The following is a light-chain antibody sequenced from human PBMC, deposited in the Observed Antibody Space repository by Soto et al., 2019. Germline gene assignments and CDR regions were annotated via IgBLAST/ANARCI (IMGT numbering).Light chain of an antibody. CDR3: AAWDDSLSGLYV. CDR1: SSNIGSNY. Sequence: QSVLTQPPSASGTPGQRVTISCSGSSSNIGSNYVYWYQQLPGTAPTLLIYSNNQRPSGVPDRFSGSKSGTSASLAISGLRSEDEADYYCAAWDDSLSGLYVFGTGTKLTVL. J-gene: IGLJ1*01. V-gene: IGLV1-47*02. CDR2: SNN.